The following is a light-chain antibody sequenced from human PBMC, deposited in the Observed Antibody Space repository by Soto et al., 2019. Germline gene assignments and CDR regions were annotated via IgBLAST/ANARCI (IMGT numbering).Light chain of an antibody. CDR2: LSGDGSH. J-gene: IGLJ3*02. CDR1: SGHSTYD. V-gene: IGLV4-69*01. Sequence: QLVLTQSPSASASPGASVKLTCTLSSGHSTYDVAWHQQQPQKGPRFLMKLSGDGSHTKGDGIPDRFSGSSSGAERYLIISSLQSEDEADYFCQTWGSGIWVFGGGTKLTVL. CDR3: QTWGSGIWV.